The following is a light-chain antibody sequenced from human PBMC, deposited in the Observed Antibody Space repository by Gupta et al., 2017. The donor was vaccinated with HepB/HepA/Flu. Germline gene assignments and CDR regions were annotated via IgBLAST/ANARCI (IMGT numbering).Light chain of an antibody. V-gene: IGLV2-23*02. J-gene: IGLJ3*02. CDR3: CSYAGSNTWV. Sequence: QSALTQPASVSGSPCQSITISCTGTSSDVGSYDLVSWYQQYPGKAPKLMISEVAKRPSGVSNRFSGSKSGNTASLTISGLQAEDEADYYCCSYAGSNTWVFGGGTQVTVL. CDR1: SSDVGSYDL. CDR2: EVA.